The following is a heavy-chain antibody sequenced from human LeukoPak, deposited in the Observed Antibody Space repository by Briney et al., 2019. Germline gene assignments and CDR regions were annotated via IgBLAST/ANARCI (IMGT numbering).Heavy chain of an antibody. Sequence: PGGSLRLSCAASGFTFSSYAMSWVRQAPGKGLEWVSVIYSGGSTYYADSVKGRFTISRDNSKNTLYLQMNSLRAEDTAVYYCARGVVVTLGTYYFDYWGQGTLVTVSS. CDR2: IYSGGST. CDR1: GFTFSSYA. V-gene: IGHV3-53*05. D-gene: IGHD2-21*02. J-gene: IGHJ4*02. CDR3: ARGVVVTLGTYYFDY.